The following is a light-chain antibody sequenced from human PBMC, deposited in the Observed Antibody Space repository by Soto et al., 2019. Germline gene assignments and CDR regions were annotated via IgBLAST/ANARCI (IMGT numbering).Light chain of an antibody. V-gene: IGKV1-5*01. Sequence: DAPMTQSPSTLSASVGDRVTITCRASQSVSTWLAWYQQKPGKAPKLLIYDASSLEDGVPSRFSGSGSGTEFTLTISSLQPDDFATYYCQQYNSYWRFGQGTKVEVK. CDR3: QQYNSYWR. J-gene: IGKJ1*01. CDR2: DAS. CDR1: QSVSTW.